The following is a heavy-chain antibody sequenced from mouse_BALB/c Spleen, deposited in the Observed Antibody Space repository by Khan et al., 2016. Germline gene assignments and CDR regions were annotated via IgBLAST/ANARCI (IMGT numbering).Heavy chain of an antibody. J-gene: IGHJ2*01. CDR3: ERYYNGSGDY. D-gene: IGHD1-1*01. Sequence: EVQLQESGPSLVKPSQTLSLTCSVTGYSITSGYWNWIRQFPGNNLEYMGYISYSGSTYYNPSLKRRISTTRDTSKNQYYLQVNAVTTEDAAACCCERYYNGSGDYWGRGTTLTVSS. V-gene: IGHV3-8*02. CDR2: ISYSGST. CDR1: GYSITSGY.